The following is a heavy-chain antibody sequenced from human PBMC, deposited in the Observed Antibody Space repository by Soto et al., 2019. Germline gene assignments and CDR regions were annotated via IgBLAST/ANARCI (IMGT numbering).Heavy chain of an antibody. CDR2: VYYTGTT. D-gene: IGHD1-7*01. CDR1: GGSVSSGTYY. Sequence: PSETLSLTCTVSGGSVSSGTYYWNWIRQPPGKGLEWIGSVYYTGTTNYNPSLKSRVTISMDTSYNQLSLKLRFVTAADTAVYYCERDMYLRTSPLGMDVWGQWTTVTVSS. CDR3: ERDMYLRTSPLGMDV. J-gene: IGHJ6*02. V-gene: IGHV4-61*01.